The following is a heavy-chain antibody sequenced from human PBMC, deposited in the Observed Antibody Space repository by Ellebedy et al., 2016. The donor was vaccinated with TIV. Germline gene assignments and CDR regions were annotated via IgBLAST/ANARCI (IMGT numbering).Heavy chain of an antibody. CDR3: VRAPRGQYYFDY. CDR1: GFTFSRYA. Sequence: GGSLRLXCAASGFTFSRYAMTWVRQAPGKGLEWVSSISASGGITNYADSVKGRFTISRDNSKNTLYLEMNSLRAEDTAVYYCVRAPRGQYYFDYWGQGTLVTVSS. J-gene: IGHJ4*02. V-gene: IGHV3-23*01. D-gene: IGHD5-12*01. CDR2: ISASGGIT.